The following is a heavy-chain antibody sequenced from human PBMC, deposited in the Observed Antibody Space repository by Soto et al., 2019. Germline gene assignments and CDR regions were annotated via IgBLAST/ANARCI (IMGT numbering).Heavy chain of an antibody. Sequence: GGSLRLSCAASGFTFSSYAMSWVRQAPGKGLEWVSAISGSGGSTYYADSVKGRFTISRDNSKNTLYLQMNSLRAEDTAVYYCAKDSNGWQIGESDNWGQGTLVTVSS. V-gene: IGHV3-23*01. CDR2: ISGSGGST. CDR1: GFTFSSYA. D-gene: IGHD3-10*01. J-gene: IGHJ4*02. CDR3: AKDSNGWQIGESDN.